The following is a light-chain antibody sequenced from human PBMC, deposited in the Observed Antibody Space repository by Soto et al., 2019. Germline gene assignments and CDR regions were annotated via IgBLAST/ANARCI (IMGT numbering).Light chain of an antibody. CDR2: DVS. V-gene: IGLV2-14*01. Sequence: QSVLTQPASVSGSPGQSITISCTGTSSDVGGYNSVSWYQQHPGKAPKLMIFDVSNRPSGVSNRFSGSKSGNTASLTISGLQAEDEADYYCSSYTSSITDVFGTGTKLTVL. CDR1: SSDVGGYNS. CDR3: SSYTSSITDV. J-gene: IGLJ1*01.